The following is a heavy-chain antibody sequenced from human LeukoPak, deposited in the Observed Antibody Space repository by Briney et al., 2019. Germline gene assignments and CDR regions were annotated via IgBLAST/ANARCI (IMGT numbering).Heavy chain of an antibody. J-gene: IGHJ5*02. CDR3: ARDDRVSGTFLRWFDP. Sequence: PSETLSLTCTVSGGSISSSSYYWGWIRQPPGKGLEWIGSIYYSGSTYYNPSLKSRVTISVDTSKSQFSLNLSSVTAADTAVNYCARDDRVSGTFLRWFDPWGQGTLVTVSS. CDR2: IYYSGST. CDR1: GGSISSSSYY. V-gene: IGHV4-39*07. D-gene: IGHD1-26*01.